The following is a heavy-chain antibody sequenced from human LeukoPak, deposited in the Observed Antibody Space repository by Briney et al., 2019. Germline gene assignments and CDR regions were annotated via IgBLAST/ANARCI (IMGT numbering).Heavy chain of an antibody. CDR3: ARPAPGTYSTFDY. CDR2: ISNSGSAL. Sequence: GGSLRLSCAASGFIFSCYTMNWVRQAPGKGLEWVSYISNSGSALNYADSVKGRFTISRDNAKNSLYLQMNSLRAEDTAVYYCARPAPGTYSTFDYWGPGTLVTVSS. D-gene: IGHD6-13*01. J-gene: IGHJ4*02. V-gene: IGHV3-48*01. CDR1: GFIFSCYT.